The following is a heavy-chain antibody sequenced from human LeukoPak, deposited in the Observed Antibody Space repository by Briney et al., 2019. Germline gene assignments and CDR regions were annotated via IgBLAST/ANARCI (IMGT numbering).Heavy chain of an antibody. V-gene: IGHV4-4*07. J-gene: IGHJ4*02. CDR2: VYTSGST. D-gene: IGHD6-13*01. CDR1: GGSISSYY. Sequence: PSETLSLTCTVSGGSISSYYWSWIRQPARKGLEWIGRVYTSGSTNYNPSLKSRVTMSIDTSKNQFSLKLSSVTAADTAVYYCARDQPAAALDYWGQGTLVTVSS. CDR3: ARDQPAAALDY.